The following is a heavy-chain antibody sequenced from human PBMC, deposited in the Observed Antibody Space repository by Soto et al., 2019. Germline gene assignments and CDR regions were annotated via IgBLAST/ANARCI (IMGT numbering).Heavy chain of an antibody. Sequence: SETLSLTCAVYGGSFSGYYWSWIRQPPGKGLEWIGEINHSGSTNYNPSLKSRVTISVDTSKNQFSPKLSSVTAADTAVYYCARVHSPEYSGYGKNYYYYMDVWGKGTTVTVS. CDR1: GGSFSGYY. D-gene: IGHD5-12*01. J-gene: IGHJ6*03. CDR3: ARVHSPEYSGYGKNYYYYMDV. CDR2: INHSGST. V-gene: IGHV4-34*01.